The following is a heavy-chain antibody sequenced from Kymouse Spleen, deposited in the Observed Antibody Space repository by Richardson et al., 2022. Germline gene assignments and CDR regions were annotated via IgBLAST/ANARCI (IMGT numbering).Heavy chain of an antibody. CDR2: IRSKANSYAT. J-gene: IGHJ4*02. CDR3: TSGAPSIAAAGTVFDY. D-gene: IGHD6-13*01. V-gene: IGHV3-73*02. Sequence: EVQLVESGGGLVQPGGSLKLSCAASGFTFSGSAMHWVRQASGKGLEWVGRIRSKANSYATAYAASVKGRFTISRDDSKNTAYLQMNSLKTEDTAVYYCTSGAPSIAAAGTVFDYWGQGTLVTVSS. CDR1: GFTFSGSA.